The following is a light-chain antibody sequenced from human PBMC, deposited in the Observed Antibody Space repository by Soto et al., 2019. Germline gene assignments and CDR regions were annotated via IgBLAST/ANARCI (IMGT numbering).Light chain of an antibody. CDR1: SSNIGAGYD. J-gene: IGLJ1*01. CDR2: GNN. V-gene: IGLV1-40*01. CDR3: QSYDSSLSGYV. Sequence: QSVLTQPPSVSGAPGQRVTISCTGSSSNIGAGYDVYWYQQLPGTAPKLLIYGNNNRPSGVPDRFSGSKSGTSASLAITGFQAEDEADYYCQSYDSSLSGYVFGAGTKVTVL.